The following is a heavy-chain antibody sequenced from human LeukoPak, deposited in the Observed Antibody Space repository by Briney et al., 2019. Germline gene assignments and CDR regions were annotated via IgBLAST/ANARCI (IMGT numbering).Heavy chain of an antibody. CDR2: IIPIFGTA. CDR3: ARSPTAGYSSSDDAFDI. V-gene: IGHV1-69*01. J-gene: IGHJ3*02. Sequence: SVKVSFKASGGTFSSYAISWVRQAPGQGLEWMGGIIPIFGTANYAQKFQGRVTITADESTSTAYMELSSLRSEDTAVYYCARSPTAGYSSSDDAFDIWGQGTMVTVSS. CDR1: GGTFSSYA. D-gene: IGHD6-13*01.